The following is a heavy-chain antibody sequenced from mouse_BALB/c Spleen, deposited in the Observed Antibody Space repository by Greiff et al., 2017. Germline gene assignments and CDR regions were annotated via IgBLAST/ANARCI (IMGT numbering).Heavy chain of an antibody. J-gene: IGHJ3*01. D-gene: IGHD2-1*01. CDR3: ARDGNYDY. CDR2: INPSNGRT. V-gene: IGHV1S81*02. CDR1: GYTFTSYW. Sequence: QVQLQQPGAELVKPGASVKLSCKASGYTFTSYWMHWVKQRPGQGLEWIGEINPSNGRTNYNEKFKSKATLTVDKSSSTAYMQLSSLTSEDSAVYYCARDGNYDYWGKGTLVTVSA.